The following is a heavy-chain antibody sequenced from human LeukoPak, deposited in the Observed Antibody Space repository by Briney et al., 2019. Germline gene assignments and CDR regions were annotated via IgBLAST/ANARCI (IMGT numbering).Heavy chain of an antibody. V-gene: IGHV4-59*01. Sequence: SETLSLTCTVSGGSISSYSWSWIRQPPGKGLEWIGYIYYSGSTNYNPSLKSRVTISVDTSKNQFSLKLSSVTAADTAVYYCARASGAYCSSTSCYRANAFDIWGQGTMVTVSS. CDR2: IYYSGST. CDR3: ARASGAYCSSTSCYRANAFDI. D-gene: IGHD2-2*02. CDR1: GGSISSYS. J-gene: IGHJ3*02.